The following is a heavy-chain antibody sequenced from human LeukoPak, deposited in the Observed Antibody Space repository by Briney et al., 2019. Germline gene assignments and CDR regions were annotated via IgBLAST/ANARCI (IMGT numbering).Heavy chain of an antibody. J-gene: IGHJ6*02. Sequence: SVKVSCKASGGTFSSYAISWVRQAPGQGLEWMGGIIPIFGTANYAQKFQGRVTITADESTSTAYMELSSLRSEDTAVYYCASAGPKPYYYYGMDVWGQGTTVTVSS. V-gene: IGHV1-69*13. CDR1: GGTFSSYA. CDR2: IIPIFGTA. CDR3: ASAGPKPYYYYGMDV.